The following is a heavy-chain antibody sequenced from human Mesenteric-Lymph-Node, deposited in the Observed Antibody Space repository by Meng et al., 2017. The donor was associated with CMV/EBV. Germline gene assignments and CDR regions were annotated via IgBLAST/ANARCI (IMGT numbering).Heavy chain of an antibody. CDR3: AKDHPVFDC. Sequence: GESLKISCAASGFTFSSYSMNWVRQAPGKGLEWVSSISSSSSYIYYADSVKGRFTISRDISKNTLYLQMNSLRVEDTTVYYCAKDHPVFDCWGQGTLVTVSS. CDR2: ISSSSSYI. V-gene: IGHV3-21*01. J-gene: IGHJ4*02. CDR1: GFTFSSYS.